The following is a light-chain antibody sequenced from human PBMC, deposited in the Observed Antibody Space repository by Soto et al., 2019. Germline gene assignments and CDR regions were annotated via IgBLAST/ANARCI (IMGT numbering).Light chain of an antibody. CDR3: QQYYSYPIT. CDR1: QGISSY. V-gene: IGKV1-8*01. J-gene: IGKJ5*01. Sequence: ANRMTQSPASFSACTGDRVTIPCRASQGISSYLAWYQQKPGKAPKLLIYAASTLQSGVPSRFSGSGSGTDFTLTISCLQSEDFATYYCQQYYSYPITFGQGTRPAIK. CDR2: AAS.